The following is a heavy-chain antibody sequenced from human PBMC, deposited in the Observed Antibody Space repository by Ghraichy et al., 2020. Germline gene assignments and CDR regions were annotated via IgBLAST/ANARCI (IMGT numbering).Heavy chain of an antibody. CDR2: IKQDGSET. Sequence: GGSLRLSCVTSGFRFSDHWMTWVRQAPGKGLECVAIIKQDGSETYYVDSVKGRFSISRDNAQNSLHLQMNSLRVEDTAAYFCARGKGWYFDRWGRATLVTVSA. CDR1: GFRFSDHW. V-gene: IGHV3-7*03. J-gene: IGHJ2*01. CDR3: ARGKGWYFDR.